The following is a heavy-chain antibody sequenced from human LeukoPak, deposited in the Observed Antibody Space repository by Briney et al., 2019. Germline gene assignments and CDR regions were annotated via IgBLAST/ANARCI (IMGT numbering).Heavy chain of an antibody. V-gene: IGHV4-34*01. D-gene: IGHD6-13*01. J-gene: IGHJ5*02. Sequence: SETLSLTCAVYGGSFSGYYWSWIRQPPGKGLEWIGEINHSGSTNYNPSLKSRVTISVDTSKNQFSLKLSSVTAADTAVYYCARAPYSSSWYRNWFDPWGQGTLVTVSS. CDR3: ARAPYSSSWYRNWFDP. CDR2: INHSGST. CDR1: GGSFSGYY.